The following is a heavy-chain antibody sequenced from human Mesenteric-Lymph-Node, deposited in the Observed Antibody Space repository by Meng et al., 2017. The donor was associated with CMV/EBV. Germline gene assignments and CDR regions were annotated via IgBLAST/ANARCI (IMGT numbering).Heavy chain of an antibody. J-gene: IGHJ4*02. V-gene: IGHV1-69*05. Sequence: FICSAISWVPQSPGQGLEWMGGIIPIFGTANYAQKFQGRVTITTDESTSTAYMELSSLRSEDTAVYYCARDAPLGYCSSTSCYTHFDYWGQGTLVTVSS. CDR1: FICSA. CDR2: IIPIFGTA. D-gene: IGHD2-2*02. CDR3: ARDAPLGYCSSTSCYTHFDY.